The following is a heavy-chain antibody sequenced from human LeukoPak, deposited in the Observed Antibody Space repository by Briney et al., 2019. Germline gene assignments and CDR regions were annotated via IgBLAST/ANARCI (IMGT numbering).Heavy chain of an antibody. CDR1: GGTFTTFT. CDR2: LIPIYGTV. J-gene: IGHJ4*02. Sequence: SVKVSCKASGGTFTTFTISWVRQAPGQGLEWMGGLIPIYGTVNYAQKFQGSVTITTDESTRTAYLELSSLRFEDTAVYYCATLSPSIYYYSYYFDSWGQGTLVTVSS. V-gene: IGHV1-69*05. D-gene: IGHD3-22*01. CDR3: ATLSPSIYYYSYYFDS.